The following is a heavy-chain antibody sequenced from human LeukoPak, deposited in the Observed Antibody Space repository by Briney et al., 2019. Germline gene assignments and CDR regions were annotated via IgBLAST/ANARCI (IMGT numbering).Heavy chain of an antibody. J-gene: IGHJ4*02. D-gene: IGHD2-2*01. V-gene: IGHV4-34*01. Sequence: PSETLSVTCAVYGGSFSGYYWSWIRQPPGKGLEWIGEINHSGSTNYNPSLKSRVTISVDTSKNQFSLKLSSVTAADTAVYYCARVKPGYQLWRIGGPFDYWGQGTLVTVSS. CDR1: GGSFSGYY. CDR3: ARVKPGYQLWRIGGPFDY. CDR2: INHSGST.